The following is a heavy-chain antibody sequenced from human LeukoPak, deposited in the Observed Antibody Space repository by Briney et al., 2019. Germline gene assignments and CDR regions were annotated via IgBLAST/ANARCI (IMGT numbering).Heavy chain of an antibody. J-gene: IGHJ6*02. CDR1: GGSISSGGHY. CDR3: ARDEAIFGAGYYYGMDV. CDR2: INYSGST. Sequence: SKTLSLTCIVSGGSISSGGHYWSWIRQHPGKGLEWIGYINYSGSTYYNPSLKSRVTISVDTSQNQFSLKLSSVTAADTAVYYCARDEAIFGAGYYYGMDVWGQGTTVTVSS. V-gene: IGHV4-31*03. D-gene: IGHD3-3*01.